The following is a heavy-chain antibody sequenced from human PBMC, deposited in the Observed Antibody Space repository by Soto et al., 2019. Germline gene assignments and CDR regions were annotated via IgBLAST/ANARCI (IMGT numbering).Heavy chain of an antibody. Sequence: SGKVSCKASGGTFTSYTISWVRQAPGQGLEWMGRIIPILGIANYAQKFQGRVTITADKSTSTAYMELSSLRSEDTAVYFCARDDCSSTCCHNHYYYMDVWGKGTTVTVSS. CDR1: GGTFTSYT. CDR2: IIPILGIA. CDR3: ARDDCSSTCCHNHYYYMDV. D-gene: IGHD2-2*02. J-gene: IGHJ6*03. V-gene: IGHV1-69*04.